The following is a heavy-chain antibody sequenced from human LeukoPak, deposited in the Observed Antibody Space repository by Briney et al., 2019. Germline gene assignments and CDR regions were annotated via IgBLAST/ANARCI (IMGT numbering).Heavy chain of an antibody. Sequence: PGGSLRLSCAASGITFSSYAMYWVRQAPGKGLEYVSSISSNGGGTYYANSVKGRFTISRDNSKNTLFLQMGSLRAEDMAVYYCARVTAGGVFDYWGQGTLVTVSS. CDR1: GITFSSYA. CDR3: ARVTAGGVFDY. J-gene: IGHJ4*02. CDR2: ISSNGGGT. D-gene: IGHD3-16*01. V-gene: IGHV3-64*01.